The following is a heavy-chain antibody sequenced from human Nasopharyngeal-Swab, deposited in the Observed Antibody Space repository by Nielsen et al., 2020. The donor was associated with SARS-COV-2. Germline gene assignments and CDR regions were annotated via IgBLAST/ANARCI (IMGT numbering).Heavy chain of an antibody. V-gene: IGHV1-18*01. D-gene: IGHD5-12*01. CDR3: ASWVVATRDTNYYYYGMDV. J-gene: IGHJ6*02. CDR2: ISAYNGNT. Sequence: WVRQAPGQGLEWMGWISAYNGNTNYAQKFQGRVTITADKSTSTAYMELSSLRSEDTAVYYCASWVVATRDTNYYYYGMDVWGQGTTVTVSS.